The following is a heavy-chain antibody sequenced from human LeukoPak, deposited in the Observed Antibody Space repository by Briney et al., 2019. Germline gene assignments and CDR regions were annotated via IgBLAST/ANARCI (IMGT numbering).Heavy chain of an antibody. J-gene: IGHJ4*02. D-gene: IGHD2-15*01. CDR2: ISGSGGST. Sequence: GGSLRLSCAASGFTFSSYAMSWVRQAPGKGLEWVSAISGSGGSTYYADSVKGRFTISRDNSKNTLYLQMNSLKTEDTAVYYCTSWVAAIRDYFDYWGQGTLVTVSS. V-gene: IGHV3-23*01. CDR1: GFTFSSYA. CDR3: TSWVAAIRDYFDY.